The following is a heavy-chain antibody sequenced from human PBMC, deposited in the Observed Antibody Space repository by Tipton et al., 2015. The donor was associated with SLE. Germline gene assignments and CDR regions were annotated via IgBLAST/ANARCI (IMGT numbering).Heavy chain of an antibody. CDR1: GGSISSSSYY. J-gene: IGHJ4*02. D-gene: IGHD3-10*01. CDR3: ARGIWFGEFLGD. Sequence: TLSLTCTVSGGSISSSSYYWGWFRRPPGKGLEWIGSIYYSGSTYYNPSLKSRVTISVDKSKNQFSLKLSSVTAADTAVYYCARGIWFGEFLGDWGQGTLVTVSS. V-gene: IGHV4-39*07. CDR2: IYYSGST.